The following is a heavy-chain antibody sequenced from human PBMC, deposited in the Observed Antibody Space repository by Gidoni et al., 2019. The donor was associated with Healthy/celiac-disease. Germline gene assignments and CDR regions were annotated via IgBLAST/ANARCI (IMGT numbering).Heavy chain of an antibody. D-gene: IGHD2-2*01. Sequence: QVQLVESGGGVVQPGRSLRLSCAASGFTFSSYGMHWVRQAPGKGLEWLAVIWYDGSNKYYADSVKGRFTISRDNSKNTLYLQMNSLRAEDTAVYYCARAAPAATDYWGQGTLVTVSS. CDR3: ARAAPAATDY. J-gene: IGHJ4*02. CDR1: GFTFSSYG. CDR2: IWYDGSNK. V-gene: IGHV3-33*01.